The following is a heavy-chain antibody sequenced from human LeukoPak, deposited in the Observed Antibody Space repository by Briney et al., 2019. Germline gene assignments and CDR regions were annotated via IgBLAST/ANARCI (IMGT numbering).Heavy chain of an antibody. Sequence: GGSLRLSCAASGFTFNGAWMTWVRQAPGKGLEWVANIKQDGSEKYYVDSVKGRFTISRDNAKNSLYLQMNSLRAEDTAVYYCASRSGYFDCWGQGTLVTVSS. V-gene: IGHV3-7*01. J-gene: IGHJ4*02. CDR3: ASRSGYFDC. D-gene: IGHD3-3*01. CDR2: IKQDGSEK. CDR1: GFTFNGAW.